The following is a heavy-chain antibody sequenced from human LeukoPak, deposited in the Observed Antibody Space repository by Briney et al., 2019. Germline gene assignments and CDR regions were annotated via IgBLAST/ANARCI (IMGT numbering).Heavy chain of an antibody. CDR1: GGSFSGYY. D-gene: IGHD3-3*01. CDR3: ARDGEGWFDP. J-gene: IGHJ5*02. V-gene: IGHV4-34*09. CDR2: INHSGST. Sequence: SETLSLTCAVYGGSFSGYYWSWIRQPPGKGPEWIGEINHSGSTYYNPSLKSRVTISVDTSKNQFSLKLSSVTAADTAVYYCARDGEGWFDPWGQGTLVTVSS.